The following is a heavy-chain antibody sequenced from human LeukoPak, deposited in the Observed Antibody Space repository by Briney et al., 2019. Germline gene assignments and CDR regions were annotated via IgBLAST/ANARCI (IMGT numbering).Heavy chain of an antibody. D-gene: IGHD6-6*01. CDR1: GGSISSGSYY. Sequence: SETLSLTCTVSGGSISSGSYYWSWIRQPAGRGLEWIGHIYTSGSTNYNPSLKSRVTISVDTSKNQFSLKLSSVTAADTAVYYCARGFGIAARSFDYWGQGTLVTVSS. V-gene: IGHV4-61*09. J-gene: IGHJ4*02. CDR3: ARGFGIAARSFDY. CDR2: IYTSGST.